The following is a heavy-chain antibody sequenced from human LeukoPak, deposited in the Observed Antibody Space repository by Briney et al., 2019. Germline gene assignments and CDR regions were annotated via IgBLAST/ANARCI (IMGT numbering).Heavy chain of an antibody. CDR3: ARDLRYYDSSGYYPDA. Sequence: PGGSLRLSCAASGFTVSSNYMSWVRQAPGKGLEWVSVIYGGGSTYYADSVKGRFTISRDNSKNTLYLQMNSLRAEDTAVYYCARDLRYYDSSGYYPDAWGQGTMVTVSS. D-gene: IGHD3-22*01. CDR1: GFTVSSNY. V-gene: IGHV3-53*01. J-gene: IGHJ3*01. CDR2: IYGGGST.